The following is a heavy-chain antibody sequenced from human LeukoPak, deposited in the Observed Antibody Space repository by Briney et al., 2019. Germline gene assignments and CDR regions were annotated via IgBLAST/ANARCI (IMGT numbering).Heavy chain of an antibody. V-gene: IGHV1-18*01. CDR3: ARDVAKGSYVNWFDP. Sequence: ASVKVSCKASGYTFTSYGISWVRQAPGQGLEWMGWISAYNGNTNYAQKLQGRVTMTTDTSTSTAYMELRSLRSDDTAVYYCARDVAKGSYVNWFDPWGQGTLVTVSS. CDR2: ISAYNGNT. D-gene: IGHD1-26*01. J-gene: IGHJ5*02. CDR1: GYTFTSYG.